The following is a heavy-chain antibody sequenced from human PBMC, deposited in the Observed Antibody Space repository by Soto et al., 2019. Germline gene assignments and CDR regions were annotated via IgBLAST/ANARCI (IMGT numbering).Heavy chain of an antibody. D-gene: IGHD4-17*01. CDR1: GITFSSYA. CDR3: AKADYGDYGFDY. CDR2: ISDSGGST. J-gene: IGHJ4*02. V-gene: IGHV3-23*01. Sequence: EVQLLESGGGLVQPGGSLRLSCAASGITFSSYAMSWVRQAPGKGLEWVSGISDSGGSTYYADSGKGRFTISRDNSKNTLYLQMNSLRAEDTAVYYCAKADYGDYGFDYWGQGTLVTVSS.